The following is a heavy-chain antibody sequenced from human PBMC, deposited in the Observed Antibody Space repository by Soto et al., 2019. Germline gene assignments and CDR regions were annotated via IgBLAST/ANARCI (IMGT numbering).Heavy chain of an antibody. V-gene: IGHV4-59*01. CDR3: ARVIDSSGWENFDY. Sequence: TSETLSLTCTVSGGSISSYYWSWIRQPPGKGLEWIGYIYYSGSTNYNPSLKSRVTISVDTSKNQFSLKLSSVTAADTAVYYCARVIDSSGWENFDYWGQGTLVTGSS. CDR2: IYYSGST. CDR1: GGSISSYY. J-gene: IGHJ4*02. D-gene: IGHD6-19*01.